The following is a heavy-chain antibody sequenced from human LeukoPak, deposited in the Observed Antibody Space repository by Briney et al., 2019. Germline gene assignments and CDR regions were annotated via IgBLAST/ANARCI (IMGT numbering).Heavy chain of an antibody. CDR3: ARKINGGFDY. V-gene: IGHV4-59*01. CDR1: GGSISSDY. D-gene: IGHD3-16*01. J-gene: IGHJ4*02. CDR2: IHYSGST. Sequence: SSETLSLTCTVSGGSISSDYWSCIRQPPGKGLEWIGYIHYSGSTNYNPSLKSRVTMSVDTSKSQFSLKLSSVTAADTAVYYCARKINGGFDYWGQGTLVTVSS.